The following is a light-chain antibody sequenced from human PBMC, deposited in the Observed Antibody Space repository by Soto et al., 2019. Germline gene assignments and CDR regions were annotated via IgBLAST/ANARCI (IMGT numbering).Light chain of an antibody. CDR2: GAS. CDR1: QSISTN. Sequence: DIQMTQSPSSLPASVGDRVTITCRASQSISTNLNWYQQKPRKAPKVLIYGASSLRSGVPSRFSGSGSGTDFTLTINSLQPEDFATYFCQQSYILPRTFGGGTRVEI. V-gene: IGKV1-39*01. CDR3: QQSYILPRT. J-gene: IGKJ4*01.